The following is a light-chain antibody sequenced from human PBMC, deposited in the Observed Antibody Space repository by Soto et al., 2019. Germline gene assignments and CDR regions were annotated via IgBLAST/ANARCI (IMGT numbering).Light chain of an antibody. J-gene: IGKJ4*01. CDR3: QQYNNWPPLT. V-gene: IGKV3-15*01. Sequence: EIVMTQSPATLSVSPGERATLSCRASQSVSSNLAWYQQKPGQAPRLLIYGASTRATGIPARFSGSGSGTELTLTISSLQSEDFAVYYCQQYNNWPPLTFGGGTQVDIK. CDR1: QSVSSN. CDR2: GAS.